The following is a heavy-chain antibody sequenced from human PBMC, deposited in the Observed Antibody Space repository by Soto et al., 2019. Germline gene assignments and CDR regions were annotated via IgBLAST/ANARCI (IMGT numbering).Heavy chain of an antibody. V-gene: IGHV3-23*01. CDR1: GLTFRAYA. J-gene: IGHJ6*01. Sequence: EVPLLESGGDLVQPGGSLRLPCAALGLTFRAYALRWVRQAPGKGLEWVSAISGSGGSTYYADSVKGRFTISRDNSKNTLYLQMNSLRAEDTAVYYCAKDRGCSSTSCYIGYYGMDVW. CDR2: ISGSGGST. D-gene: IGHD2-2*02. CDR3: AKDRGCSSTSCYIGYYGMDV.